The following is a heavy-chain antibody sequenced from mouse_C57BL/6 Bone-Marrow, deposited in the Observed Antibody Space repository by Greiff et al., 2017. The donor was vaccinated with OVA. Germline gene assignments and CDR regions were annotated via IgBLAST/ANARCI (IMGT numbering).Heavy chain of an antibody. CDR3: ARDGDGLWYFDV. D-gene: IGHD1-2*01. CDR2: ISGGGGNT. CDR1: GFTFSSYT. Sequence: EVKLMESGGGLVKPGGSLKLSCAASGFTFSSYTMSWVRQTPEKRLEWVATISGGGGNTYYPDSVKGRFTISRDNAKNTLYLQMSSLRSEDTALYYCARDGDGLWYFDVWGTGTTVTVSS. V-gene: IGHV5-9*01. J-gene: IGHJ1*03.